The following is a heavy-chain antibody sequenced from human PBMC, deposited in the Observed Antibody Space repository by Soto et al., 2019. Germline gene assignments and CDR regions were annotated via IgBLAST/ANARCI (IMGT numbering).Heavy chain of an antibody. V-gene: IGHV1-18*01. J-gene: IGHJ5*02. Sequence: QVQLVQSGAEVKKPGASVKVSCKASGYTFTSYGISWVRQAPGQGLEWMGWISAYNGNTNYAQKLQGRVTMTTDTPKSTAYRELRGLRSDDTAVYYCARDLPRAAAPKRFDPWGQGTLVTVSS. CDR1: GYTFTSYG. CDR3: ARDLPRAAAPKRFDP. D-gene: IGHD6-13*01. CDR2: ISAYNGNT.